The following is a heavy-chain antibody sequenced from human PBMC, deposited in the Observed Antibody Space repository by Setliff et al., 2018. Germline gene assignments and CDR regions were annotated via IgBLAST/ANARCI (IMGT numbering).Heavy chain of an antibody. CDR1: GFTFSNFG. CDR3: ARDHNYAYDY. V-gene: IGHV3-21*01. Sequence: PGGSLRLSCAASGFTFSNFGMNWVRQAPGKGLEWVSSISGSGTDTYTADSVKGRFTISRDNAKNSLYLQMNSLRAEDTAVYFCARDHNYAYDYWGQGTLVTVSS. J-gene: IGHJ4*02. CDR2: ISGSGTDT. D-gene: IGHD1-1*01.